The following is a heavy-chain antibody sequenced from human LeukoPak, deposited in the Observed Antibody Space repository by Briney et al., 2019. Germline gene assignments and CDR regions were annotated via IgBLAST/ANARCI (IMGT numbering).Heavy chain of an antibody. Sequence: PSETLPLTCTVSGGSISSYYWSWIRQPPGKGLEWIGEINHSGSTNYNPSLKSRVTISVDTSKNQFSLKLSSVTAADTAVYYCARQTGSGLFILPGGQGTLVTVSS. V-gene: IGHV4-34*01. J-gene: IGHJ4*02. D-gene: IGHD3/OR15-3a*01. CDR3: ARQTGSGLFILP. CDR1: GGSISSYY. CDR2: INHSGST.